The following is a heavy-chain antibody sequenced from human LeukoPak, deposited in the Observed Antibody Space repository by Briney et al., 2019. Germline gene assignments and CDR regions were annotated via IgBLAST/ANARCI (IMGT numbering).Heavy chain of an antibody. D-gene: IGHD2-15*01. CDR1: GGSISTYY. V-gene: IGHV4-59*01. Sequence: SETLSLTCTVSGGSISTYYWSWLRQPPGKGLAWIGYIYYSGGTNYSPSLKSRLTISVDTSKNQFSLRLSSVTAADTAVYYCARSPTGGSPFFDYWGQGTLVTVSS. CDR2: IYYSGGT. CDR3: ARSPTGGSPFFDY. J-gene: IGHJ4*02.